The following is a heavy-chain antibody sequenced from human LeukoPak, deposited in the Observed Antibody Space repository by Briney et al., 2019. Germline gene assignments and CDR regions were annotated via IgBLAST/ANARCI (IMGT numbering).Heavy chain of an antibody. V-gene: IGHV3-23*01. D-gene: IGHD5-18*01. CDR2: ISGSGGIT. CDR1: GLTFSSYA. Sequence: GGSLRLSCAASGLTFSSYAMNWVRQAPGKGLEWVSSISGSGGITYYADSVKGRFTSSRDNSKNTLFLQMNSLRAEDTAIYYCAKGLLRGYVSGDDYWGQGTLVTVSS. CDR3: AKGLLRGYVSGDDY. J-gene: IGHJ4*02.